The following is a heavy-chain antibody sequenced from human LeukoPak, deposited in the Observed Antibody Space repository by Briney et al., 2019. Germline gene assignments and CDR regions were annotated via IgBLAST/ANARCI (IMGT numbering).Heavy chain of an antibody. CDR3: ARSRAFNSGAFDP. V-gene: IGHV4-61*01. J-gene: IGHJ5*02. Sequence: SETLSLTCTVSGASVSSASYWSWIRQPPGKGVEWIAHIYNGVNTNYNPSLKSRVTISVDTSKNQFSLRLNSVTAADTAVYYCARSRAFNSGAFDPWGQGSLVIVSS. CDR2: IYNGVNT. CDR1: GASVSSASY. D-gene: IGHD1-26*01.